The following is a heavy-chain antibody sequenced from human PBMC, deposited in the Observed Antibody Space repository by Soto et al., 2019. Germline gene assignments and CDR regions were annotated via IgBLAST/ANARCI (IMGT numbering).Heavy chain of an antibody. D-gene: IGHD3-10*01. CDR3: ARPFSMVDQVLDWFDP. J-gene: IGHJ5*02. Sequence: SETLSLTCTVSGGSISRTTYSWGWIRQPPGKGLEWIGNIYHSGRTSYNPSLRSRVTVSVDTSKNQVSLKLTSVTAADTAVYYCARPFSMVDQVLDWFDPWGQGTLVTVSS. CDR1: GGSISRTTYS. V-gene: IGHV4-39*01. CDR2: IYHSGRT.